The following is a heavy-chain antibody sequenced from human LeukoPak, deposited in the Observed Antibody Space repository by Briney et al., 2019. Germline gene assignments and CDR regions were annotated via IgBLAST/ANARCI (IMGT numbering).Heavy chain of an antibody. D-gene: IGHD1-1*01. Sequence: GGSLRLSCAASGFTISSYTFGSYTMNWVRQAPMKGLEWVSSIGTDGSYIYYADSVQGRFTISRDNAKNSLYLKMNSLTAEDTAVYYCARKMKTGDRVGTFGIWGQGTMVTVSS. J-gene: IGHJ3*02. V-gene: IGHV3-21*01. CDR2: IGTDGSYI. CDR3: ARKMKTGDRVGTFGI. CDR1: GFTISSYTFGSYT.